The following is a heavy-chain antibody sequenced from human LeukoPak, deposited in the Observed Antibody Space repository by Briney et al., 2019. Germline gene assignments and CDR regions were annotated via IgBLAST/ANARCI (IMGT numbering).Heavy chain of an antibody. CDR2: IIPIFGTA. D-gene: IGHD2-2*01. V-gene: IGHV1-69*13. CDR3: ASRDIVVVPAAIVTYYYYYMDV. CDR1: GGTFSSYA. J-gene: IGHJ6*03. Sequence: SVKVSCKASGGTFSSYAISWVRQAPGQGLEWMGGIIPIFGTANYAQKFQGRVTITADESTSTAYMELSSLRSEDTAVYYCASRDIVVVPAAIVTYYYYYMDVWGKGTTVTVSS.